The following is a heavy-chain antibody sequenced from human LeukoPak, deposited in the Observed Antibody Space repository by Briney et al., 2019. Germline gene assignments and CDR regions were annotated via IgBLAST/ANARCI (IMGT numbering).Heavy chain of an antibody. Sequence: GGSLRLSCAASGFTFSSYAMSWVRQAPGKGLEWVSAISGSGGSTYYADSVKGRFTISRDNSKNTLYLQMNSLRAEDTAVYYCAKAVLDSSGFYYFDYWGQGTLVTVSS. J-gene: IGHJ4*02. D-gene: IGHD3-22*01. V-gene: IGHV3-23*01. CDR1: GFTFSSYA. CDR3: AKAVLDSSGFYYFDY. CDR2: ISGSGGST.